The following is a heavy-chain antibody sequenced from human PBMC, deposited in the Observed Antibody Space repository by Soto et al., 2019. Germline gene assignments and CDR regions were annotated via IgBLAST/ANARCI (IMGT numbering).Heavy chain of an antibody. D-gene: IGHD3-9*01. CDR1: GGSFSGYY. V-gene: IGHV4-34*01. CDR3: ARDLRPSYYDIANGFDP. CDR2: IYHSGST. Sequence: SETLSLTCAVYGGSFSGYYWSWIRQPPGKGLEWIEDIYHSGSTNYNPSLKSRVTISVDTSKNQFSLKLSSVTAADTAVYYCARDLRPSYYDIANGFDPWGQGTLVTVSS. J-gene: IGHJ5*02.